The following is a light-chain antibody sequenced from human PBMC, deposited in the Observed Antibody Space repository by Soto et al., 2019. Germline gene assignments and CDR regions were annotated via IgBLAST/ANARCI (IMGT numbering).Light chain of an antibody. CDR2: GSS. Sequence: EILLTQSPANLPVSPGERATLSCRASQSVGSNLAWFQQKPGQAPRLLIYGSSTRATGVPARFSGSGSGADFTPTISNLQSEDFAVYYCQQYTNWPPITFGQGTRLEIK. V-gene: IGKV3-15*01. CDR1: QSVGSN. J-gene: IGKJ5*01. CDR3: QQYTNWPPIT.